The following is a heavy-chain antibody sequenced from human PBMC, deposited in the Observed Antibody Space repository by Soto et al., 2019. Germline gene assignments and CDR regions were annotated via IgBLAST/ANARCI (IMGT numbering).Heavy chain of an antibody. Sequence: GGSLRLSCAASGFTFSSFSMHWVRQPPGKGLVWVSRVSSDGSDTTYGDSVKGRFTISRDNAKNTRYLQMNSLRAEDTAVYYCARGYCSGGNCYMDYWGQGTLVTVSS. D-gene: IGHD2-15*01. V-gene: IGHV3-74*01. CDR1: GFTFSSFS. CDR3: ARGYCSGGNCYMDY. CDR2: VSSDGSDT. J-gene: IGHJ4*02.